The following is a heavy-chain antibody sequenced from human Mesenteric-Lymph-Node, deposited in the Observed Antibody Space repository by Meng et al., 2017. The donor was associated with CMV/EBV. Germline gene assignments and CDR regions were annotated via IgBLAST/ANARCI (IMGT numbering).Heavy chain of an antibody. CDR3: ALSLRGDLYFDLWSGFYGMDV. V-gene: IGHV3-23*01. CDR1: GFTFSSHA. Sequence: GESLKISCAASGFTFSSHAMTWVRQAPGRGLEWVSTICAGHDKTYYADSVKGRFTISRDTFNKKLFLEMDSVRADDTAVYYCALSLRGDLYFDLWSGFYGMDVWGQGTTVTVSS. CDR2: ICAGHDKT. D-gene: IGHD3-3*01. J-gene: IGHJ6*02.